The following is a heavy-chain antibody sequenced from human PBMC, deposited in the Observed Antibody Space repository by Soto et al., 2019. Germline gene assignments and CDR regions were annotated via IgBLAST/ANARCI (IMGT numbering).Heavy chain of an antibody. CDR2: NYTSGST. CDR3: ARIDQNDSTPFDP. Sequence: SGNLFPTCAVSCGSISSYFWWWIRAPARKGLEWVWRNYTSGSTNYNPSPKSRVTMSVDTSKNQFSLKLSSVTAADTAVYYCARIDQNDSTPFDPWGQGTLVTASS. V-gene: IGHV4-4*07. CDR1: CGSISSYF. J-gene: IGHJ5*02. D-gene: IGHD2-15*01.